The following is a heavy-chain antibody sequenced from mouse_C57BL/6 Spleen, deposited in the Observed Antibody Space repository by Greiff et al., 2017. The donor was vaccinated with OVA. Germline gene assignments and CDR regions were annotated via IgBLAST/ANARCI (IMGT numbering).Heavy chain of an antibody. Sequence: EVQLQESGPGLVKPSQSLSLTCSVTGYSITSGYYWNWIRQFPGNKLEWMGYISYDGSNNYNPSLKNRISITRDTSKNQFFLKLNSVTTEDTATYYCAREEKINRGYFDYWGQGTTLTVSS. CDR1: GYSITSGYY. V-gene: IGHV3-6*01. CDR3: AREEKINRGYFDY. D-gene: IGHD6-1*01. J-gene: IGHJ2*01. CDR2: ISYDGSN.